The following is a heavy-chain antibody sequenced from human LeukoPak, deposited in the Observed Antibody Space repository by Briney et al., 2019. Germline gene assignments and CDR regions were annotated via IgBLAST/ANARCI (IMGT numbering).Heavy chain of an antibody. V-gene: IGHV3-33*01. J-gene: IGHJ4*02. CDR2: IWYDGSNK. Sequence: IWYDGSNKYYADSVKRRFTISRDNSKNTLYLQMNSLRAEDTAVYYCARDGTGYSGYFDYWGQGTLVTVSS. D-gene: IGHD5-12*01. CDR3: ARDGTGYSGYFDY.